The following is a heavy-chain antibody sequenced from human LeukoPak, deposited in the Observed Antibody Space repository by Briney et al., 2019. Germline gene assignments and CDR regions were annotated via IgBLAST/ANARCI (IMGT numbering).Heavy chain of an antibody. CDR1: GFTFSSYA. Sequence: GGSLRLSCAASGFTFSSYAMHWVRQAPGKGLEWVAVISYDGSNKYYADSVKGRFTISRDNSKNTLYLQMNSLRAEDTAVYYCARDRRQPYSRDVWGQGTTVIVSS. D-gene: IGHD1-26*01. CDR3: ARDRRQPYSRDV. CDR2: ISYDGSNK. J-gene: IGHJ6*02. V-gene: IGHV3-30-3*01.